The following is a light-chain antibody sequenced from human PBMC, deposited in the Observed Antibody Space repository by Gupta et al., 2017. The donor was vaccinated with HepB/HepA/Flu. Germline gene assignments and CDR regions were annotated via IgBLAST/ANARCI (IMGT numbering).Light chain of an antibody. Sequence: QSALTQPASVSGSPGQSTTISCTGTSSDIGNYNFVSWYQQRPGKVPKLILYEVTKRPSGVSDRFSGSKSGTTASLTISGLQAEDEADYYCCSLAGSTTLIFGGGTKLTVL. CDR3: CSLAGSTTLI. CDR1: SSDIGNYNF. V-gene: IGLV2-23*02. CDR2: EVT. J-gene: IGLJ2*01.